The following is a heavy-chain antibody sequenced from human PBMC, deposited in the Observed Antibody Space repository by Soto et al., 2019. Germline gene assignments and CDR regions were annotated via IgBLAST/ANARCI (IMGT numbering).Heavy chain of an antibody. Sequence: SETLSLTCAVYGGSFSGYYWSWIRQPPGKGLEWIGEINHSGSTNYNPSLKSRVTISVDTSKSQFSLKLSSVTAADTAVYYCARLRIAAPQLHRYFQNWGQGTLVTVS. D-gene: IGHD6-13*01. J-gene: IGHJ1*01. V-gene: IGHV4-34*01. CDR2: INHSGST. CDR1: GGSFSGYY. CDR3: ARLRIAAPQLHRYFQN.